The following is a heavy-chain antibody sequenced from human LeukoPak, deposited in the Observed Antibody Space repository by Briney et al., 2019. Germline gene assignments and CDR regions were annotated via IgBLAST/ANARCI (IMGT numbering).Heavy chain of an antibody. CDR3: ATRRGFELFFDL. CDR1: GGSISSGDYY. D-gene: IGHD3-10*01. CDR2: IYDSGNT. J-gene: IGHJ4*02. V-gene: IGHV4-61*08. Sequence: SETLSLTCTVSGGSISSGDYYWSWIRQPPGKGLEWIGHIYDSGNTNYNPSLKSRVTILADTSKSQLSLKLNSVTAADTAVYFCATRRGFELFFDLWGQGTRVTVSS.